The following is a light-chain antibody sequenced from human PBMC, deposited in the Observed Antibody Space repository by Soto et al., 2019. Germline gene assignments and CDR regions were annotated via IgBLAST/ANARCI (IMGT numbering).Light chain of an antibody. CDR1: SSDVGGYNY. V-gene: IGLV2-14*01. CDR2: AVS. J-gene: IGLJ2*01. CDR3: SSYTSSSSLVV. Sequence: QSVLTQPASVSGSPGQSITISCTGTSSDVGGYNYVSWYQQQPGKAPKLMIYAVSNRPPGVSNRFSGSKSGNTASLTISGLQAEDAADYYCSSYTSSSSLVVFGGGTKVTVL.